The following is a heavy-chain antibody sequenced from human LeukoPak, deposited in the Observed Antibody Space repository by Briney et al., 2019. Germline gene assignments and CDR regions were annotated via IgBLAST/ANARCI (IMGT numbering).Heavy chain of an antibody. CDR3: AKAGIAVPATPEY. CDR2: ISSSGGTT. Sequence: PGGSLSLSCATSGFTFSSYAMNWFRQAPGKGLEWVSVISSSGGTTYYSDSVRGRFIISRDNSKNTLYLQMNSLRAEDTAVYYCAKAGIAVPATPEYCGQGTQVTVSS. J-gene: IGHJ4*02. CDR1: GFTFSSYA. D-gene: IGHD6-19*01. V-gene: IGHV3-23*01.